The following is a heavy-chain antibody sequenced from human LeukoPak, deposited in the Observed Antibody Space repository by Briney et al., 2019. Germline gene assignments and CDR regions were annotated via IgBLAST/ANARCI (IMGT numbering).Heavy chain of an antibody. CDR2: MNPNSGNT. CDR3: ARASPVGVIDY. CDR1: GYTFTSYD. V-gene: IGHV1-8*01. D-gene: IGHD3-16*01. J-gene: IGHJ4*02. Sequence: ASVKVSCKASGYTFTSYDINWVRQAAGQGLEWMGWMNPNSGNTGYTQKFQGRVTMTRNTSISTAYMELSSLRSEDTAVYYCARASPVGVIDYWGQGTLVTVSS.